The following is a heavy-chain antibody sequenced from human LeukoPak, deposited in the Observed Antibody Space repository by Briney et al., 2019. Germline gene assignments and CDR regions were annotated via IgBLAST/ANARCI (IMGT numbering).Heavy chain of an antibody. J-gene: IGHJ4*02. D-gene: IGHD1-26*01. Sequence: GGSLRLSCAVAGFTFSSYSMNGVRQAPGKGLEWVSHITASGTAMFYADSVKGRFTISRDNAKNSLYLQMNSLRDEDTAVYYCASSGSYRFDYWGQGTLVTVSS. CDR1: GFTFSSYS. CDR2: ITASGTAM. CDR3: ASSGSYRFDY. V-gene: IGHV3-48*02.